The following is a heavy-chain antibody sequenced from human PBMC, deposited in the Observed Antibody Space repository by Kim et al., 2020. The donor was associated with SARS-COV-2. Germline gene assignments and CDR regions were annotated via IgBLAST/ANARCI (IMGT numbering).Heavy chain of an antibody. Sequence: GGSLRLSCAASGFTFSSYAMSWVRQAPGKGLEWVAAISGGGGSTYYADSVKGRFTISRDNSKNTLYLQMNSLRAEDTAVYYCAKAGRVAMIVVVITLFDYWGEGPRDTVST. J-gene: IGHJ4*02. CDR2: ISGGGGST. CDR3: AKAGRVAMIVVVITLFDY. V-gene: IGHV3-23*01. D-gene: IGHD3-22*01. CDR1: GFTFSSYA.